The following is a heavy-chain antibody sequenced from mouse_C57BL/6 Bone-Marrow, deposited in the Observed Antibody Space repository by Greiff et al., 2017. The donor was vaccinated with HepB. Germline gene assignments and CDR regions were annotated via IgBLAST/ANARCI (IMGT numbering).Heavy chain of an antibody. V-gene: IGHV3-6*01. J-gene: IGHJ3*01. CDR3: ARGGCPWFAY. Sequence: DVKLQESGPGLVKPSQSLSLTCSVTGYSITSGYYWNWIRQFPGNKLEWMGYISYDGSNNYNPSLNNRISITRDTSKNQFFLKLNSVTTEDTATYYCARGGCPWFAYWGQGTLVTVSA. CDR1: GYSITSGYY. CDR2: ISYDGSN.